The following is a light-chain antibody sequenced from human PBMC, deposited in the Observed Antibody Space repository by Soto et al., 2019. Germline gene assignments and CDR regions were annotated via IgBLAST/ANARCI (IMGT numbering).Light chain of an antibody. J-gene: IGLJ2*01. CDR3: CSYAGSSTYVV. CDR2: EGS. CDR1: SSDVGSYNL. V-gene: IGLV2-23*01. Sequence: QSALTQPASVSGSPGQSITISCTGTSSDVGSYNLVSWYQQHPGKAPKLMIYEGSKRPSGVSNRFSGSKSGNTASLTISGLQALDEADYYRCSYAGSSTYVVFGGGTKLTVL.